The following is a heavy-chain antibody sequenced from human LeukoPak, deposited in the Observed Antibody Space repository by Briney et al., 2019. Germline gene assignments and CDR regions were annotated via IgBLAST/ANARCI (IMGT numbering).Heavy chain of an antibody. CDR2: INSDGSST. V-gene: IGHV3-74*01. CDR3: STGSGPAFDI. J-gene: IGHJ3*02. D-gene: IGHD3-10*01. CDR1: GFTFSSYW. Sequence: GGSLRLSCAASGFTFSSYWMHWVRQVPGKGLVWVSRINSDGSSTSYADSVKGRFTISRDNAKNTLYVQINSLRAEDTAVYYCSTGSGPAFDIWGRGTMVTVS.